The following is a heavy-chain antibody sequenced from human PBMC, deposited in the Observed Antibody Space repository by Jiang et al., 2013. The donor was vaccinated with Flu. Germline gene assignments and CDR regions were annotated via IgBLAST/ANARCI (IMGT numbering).Heavy chain of an antibody. D-gene: IGHD2/OR15-2a*01. J-gene: IGHJ1*01. Sequence: GAEVKKPGDSLRISCKGSGYSFTNYWISWVRQMPGKGLEWMGKINPSDSYTIYGPSFQGHVTISADKSISTAYLQWSSLKASDTAMYYCATLTGLENIYFQHWGQGTLVTVSS. CDR2: INPSDSYT. CDR1: GYSFTNYW. V-gene: IGHV5-10-1*01. CDR3: ATLTGLENIYFQH.